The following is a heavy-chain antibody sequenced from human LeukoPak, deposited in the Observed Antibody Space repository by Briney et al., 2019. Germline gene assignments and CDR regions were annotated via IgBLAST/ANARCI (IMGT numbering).Heavy chain of an antibody. CDR1: SFTFSTHG. V-gene: IGHV3-30-3*01. J-gene: IGHJ3*01. CDR2: ISYHGSNK. D-gene: IGHD1-26*01. CDR3: ARAYSGSFYEAFDF. Sequence: GGSLRLSCAASSFTFSTHGMHWVRQAPGKGLDWVAVISYHGSNKHYADSVKGRFTTSRDNSKNSLYLQMHSLRPEDTAVYYCARAYSGSFYEAFDFWGQGTMVTVSS.